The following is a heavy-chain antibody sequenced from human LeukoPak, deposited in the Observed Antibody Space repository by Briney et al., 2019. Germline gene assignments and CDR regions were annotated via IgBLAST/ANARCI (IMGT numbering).Heavy chain of an antibody. CDR3: AKDRHAPGRYCSSTICFPFDP. CDR2: ISGSGGST. Sequence: GGSLRLSCAASGFTFSSYGMSWVRQAPGKGLEWVSAISGSGGSTYYADSVKGRFTISRDNSKNTLYLQMNSLRAEDTAVYYCAKDRHAPGRYCSSTICFPFDPWGQGTLVTVSS. J-gene: IGHJ5*02. V-gene: IGHV3-23*01. D-gene: IGHD2-2*01. CDR1: GFTFSSYG.